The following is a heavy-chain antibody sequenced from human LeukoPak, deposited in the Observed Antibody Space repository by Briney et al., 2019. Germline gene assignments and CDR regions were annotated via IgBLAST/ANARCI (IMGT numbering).Heavy chain of an antibody. V-gene: IGHV4-39*01. CDR1: GGSISSSSYY. CDR3: ARPMVRGYYYYYMDV. D-gene: IGHD3-10*01. Sequence: PSETPSLTCTVSGGSISSSSYYWGWIRQPPGKGLEWIGSIYYSGSTYYNPSLKSRVTISVDTSKNQFSLKLSSVTAADTAVYYCARPMVRGYYYYYMDVWGKGTTVTVSS. J-gene: IGHJ6*03. CDR2: IYYSGST.